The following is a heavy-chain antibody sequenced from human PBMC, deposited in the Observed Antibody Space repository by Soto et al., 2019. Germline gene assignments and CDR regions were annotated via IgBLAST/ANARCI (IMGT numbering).Heavy chain of an antibody. CDR3: TSSEATIARYYYYGMDV. CDR1: GFTFSNAW. D-gene: IGHD5-12*01. CDR2: IKSKTDGGTT. J-gene: IGHJ6*02. V-gene: IGHV3-15*01. Sequence: GGSLRRSCAASGFTFSNAWMSWVRQAPGKGLEWVDRIKSKTDGGTTDYAAPVKGRFTISRDDSKNTLYLQMNSLKTEDTAVYYCTSSEATIARYYYYGMDVWGQGTTVTVSS.